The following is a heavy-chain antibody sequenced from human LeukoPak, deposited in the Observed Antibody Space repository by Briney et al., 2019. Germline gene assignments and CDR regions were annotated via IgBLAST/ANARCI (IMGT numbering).Heavy chain of an antibody. D-gene: IGHD4-17*01. J-gene: IGHJ5*02. Sequence: SETLSLTCTVYGNSFGDYYWSWIRQPAGKGLEWIGRIYTSGSTTYNPCLKSRVTMSVDTSKSQFSLNLMSVTAADTAVYYCTRDTGTTGEVKFDPWGQGTLVTVSS. CDR3: TRDTGTTGEVKFDP. CDR1: GNSFGDYY. CDR2: IYTSGST. V-gene: IGHV4-4*07.